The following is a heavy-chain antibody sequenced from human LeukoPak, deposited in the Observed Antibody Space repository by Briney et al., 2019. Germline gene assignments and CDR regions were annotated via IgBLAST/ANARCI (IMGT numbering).Heavy chain of an antibody. CDR3: AKDFGVVITSLFDY. Sequence: GRSLRLSCAASGFTFDDYAMHWVRQAPGKGLEWVSGISWNSGSIGYADSVKGRFTISRDNAKNSLYLQMNSLRAEDTALYYCAKDFGVVITSLFDYWGQGPLVTVSS. V-gene: IGHV3-9*01. CDR1: GFTFDDYA. J-gene: IGHJ4*02. D-gene: IGHD3-3*01. CDR2: ISWNSGSI.